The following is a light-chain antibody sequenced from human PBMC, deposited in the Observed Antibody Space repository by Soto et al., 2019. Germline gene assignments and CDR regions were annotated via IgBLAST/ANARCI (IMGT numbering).Light chain of an antibody. V-gene: IGKV1-16*02. CDR2: AAS. J-gene: IGKJ1*01. CDR3: QQYDSYPRT. CDR1: QGINNY. Sequence: DVQMTQSPSSLSASVGDRVTITCRASQGINNYLAWFQQKPGKAPTSLTYAASSLQSGVPSKFSGSGSGTDFTLTISSLQPEDVATYYCQQYDSYPRTFGQGTRVEIK.